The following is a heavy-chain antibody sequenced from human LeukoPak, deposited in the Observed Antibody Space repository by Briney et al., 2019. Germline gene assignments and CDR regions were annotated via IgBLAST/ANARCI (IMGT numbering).Heavy chain of an antibody. CDR1: GFTFGDYA. CDR2: IRSKAYGGTT. V-gene: IGHV3-49*04. D-gene: IGHD6-13*01. J-gene: IGHJ5*02. CDR3: TRAIGSSWFANWFDP. Sequence: GGSLRLSCTASGFTFGDYAMSWVRQAPGKGLEWVGFIRSKAYGGTTEYAASVKGRFTISRDDSKSIAYLQMNSLKTEDTAVYYCTRAIGSSWFANWFDPWGQGTLVTVSS.